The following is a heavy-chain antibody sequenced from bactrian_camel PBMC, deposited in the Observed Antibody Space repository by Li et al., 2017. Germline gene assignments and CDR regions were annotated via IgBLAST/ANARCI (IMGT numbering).Heavy chain of an antibody. CDR3: AASGASCLRAIDFNY. V-gene: IGHV3S1*01. Sequence: HVQLVESGGGSVQAGGSLRLSCAASGSGYIPGTYCLGWFRQAPGKEREGVASIYTGGTNTYYADSVKGRFTVSRDNAKRTLYLQMDNLQPEDTATYYCAASGASCLRAIDFNYWGQGTQVTVS. CDR2: IYTGGTNT. J-gene: IGHJ4*01. CDR1: GSGYIPGTYC. D-gene: IGHD4*01.